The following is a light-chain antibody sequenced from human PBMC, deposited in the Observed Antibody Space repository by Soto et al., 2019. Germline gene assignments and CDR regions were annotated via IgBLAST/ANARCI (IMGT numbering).Light chain of an antibody. CDR3: QQLNSHPRT. CDR2: GAS. Sequence: DIQMTQSPSSLSASVGDRVTITCRASQDISNYLAWYQQKPGKAPKLLIFGASKLQSGVPSRFSGSGSGTEFTLTISSLQPEDFATYYCQQLNSHPRTFGQGTKLEIK. CDR1: QDISNY. J-gene: IGKJ2*01. V-gene: IGKV1-9*01.